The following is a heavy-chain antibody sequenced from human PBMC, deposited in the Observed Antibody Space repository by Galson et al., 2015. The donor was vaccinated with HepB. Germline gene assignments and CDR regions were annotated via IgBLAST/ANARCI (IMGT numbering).Heavy chain of an antibody. CDR1: GFTFSSYG. CDR2: IWYDGSNK. D-gene: IGHD4-17*01. CDR3: ARERQTDGDYFNWFDP. J-gene: IGHJ5*02. V-gene: IGHV3-33*01. Sequence: SLRLSCAASGFTFSSYGMHWVRQAPGKGLEWVAVIWYDGSNKYYADSVKGRFTISRDNSKNTLYLQMNSLRAEDTAVYYCARERQTDGDYFNWFDPWGQGTLVTVSS.